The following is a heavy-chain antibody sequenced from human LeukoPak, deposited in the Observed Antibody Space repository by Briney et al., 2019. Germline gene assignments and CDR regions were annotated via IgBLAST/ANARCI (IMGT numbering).Heavy chain of an antibody. CDR1: GGSVSSGSYY. CDR2: IYYSGSA. J-gene: IGHJ4*02. Sequence: SETLSLTCTVSGGSVSSGSYYWSWIRQPPGKGLEWIGSIYYSGSANYNPSLKSRVTISLDTSKDQFSLKLSSVTAADTAVYFCARDVGDGYNSGWGQGTLVTVSS. D-gene: IGHD5-24*01. V-gene: IGHV4-61*01. CDR3: ARDVGDGYNSG.